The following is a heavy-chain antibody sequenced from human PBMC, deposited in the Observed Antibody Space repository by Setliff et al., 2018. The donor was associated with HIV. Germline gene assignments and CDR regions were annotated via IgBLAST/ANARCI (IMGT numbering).Heavy chain of an antibody. Sequence: SETLSLTCTVSGGSISSGGYYWSWIRQHPGKGLEWIGYIYYSGSTYYNPSLKSRVTISVDKSKNQFSLKLSSVTAADTAVYFCARVTRYYDSSGYAFDYWGQGTLVTVSS. V-gene: IGHV4-31*03. D-gene: IGHD3-22*01. CDR2: IYYSGST. J-gene: IGHJ4*02. CDR3: ARVTRYYDSSGYAFDY. CDR1: GGSISSGGYY.